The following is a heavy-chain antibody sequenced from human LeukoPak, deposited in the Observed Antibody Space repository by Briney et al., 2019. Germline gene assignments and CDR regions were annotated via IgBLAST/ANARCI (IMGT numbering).Heavy chain of an antibody. J-gene: IGHJ4*02. CDR3: AHPSTPDYGGLEY. CDR1: GFTFRLYV. D-gene: IGHD4-17*01. Sequence: PGGSLRLPCAASGFTFRLYVMTWVRQAPGKGLEWVSAITGRGGSINSTDSVRGRFTISRDKSKNTLYLRMSSLRAENTAIYYCAHPSTPDYGGLEYWGQGTLVTVSS. CDR2: ITGRGGSI. V-gene: IGHV3-23*01.